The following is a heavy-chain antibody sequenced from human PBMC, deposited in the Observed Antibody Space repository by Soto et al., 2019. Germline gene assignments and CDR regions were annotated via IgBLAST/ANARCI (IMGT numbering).Heavy chain of an antibody. V-gene: IGHV3-73*01. CDR1: GFTFSSYA. J-gene: IGHJ6*02. CDR3: TTVALYSSGRESYYYYYGMDV. Sequence: GGSLRLSCAASGFTFSSYAMSWVRQASGKGLEWVGRIRSKANSYATAYAESVKGRFTISRDDSKNTLYLQMNSLKTEDTAVYYCTTVALYSSGRESYYYYYGMDVWGQGTTVTVSS. CDR2: IRSKANSYAT. D-gene: IGHD6-19*01.